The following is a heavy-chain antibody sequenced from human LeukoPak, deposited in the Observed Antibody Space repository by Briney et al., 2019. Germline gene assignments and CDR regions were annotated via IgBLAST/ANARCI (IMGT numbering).Heavy chain of an antibody. CDR3: ARVNIAARPPGSFDY. CDR2: IYYSGST. CDR1: GGSISSGGYY. V-gene: IGHV4-31*03. Sequence: SQTLSLTCTVSGGSISSGGYYWGWLRQHPGRGLEGIGYIYYSGSTYYNPSLKSRVTISVDTSKNQFSLKLSSVTAADTAVYYCARVNIAARPPGSFDYWGQGTLVTVSS. D-gene: IGHD6-6*01. J-gene: IGHJ4*02.